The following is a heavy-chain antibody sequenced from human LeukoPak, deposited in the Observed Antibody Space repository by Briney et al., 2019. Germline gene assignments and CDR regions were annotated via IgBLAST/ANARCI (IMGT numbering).Heavy chain of an antibody. Sequence: GGSLRLSCTDSGFTISGYSMIWVRQAPGKGLVWVSRINSDGSSTSYADSVKGRFIISRDNAKNTLSLQMNSLRAEDTAVFYCVRVACSSMTSCATVDYWGQGTLVTVSS. CDR1: GFTISGYS. J-gene: IGHJ4*02. CDR3: VRVACSSMTSCATVDY. D-gene: IGHD2-2*01. CDR2: INSDGSST. V-gene: IGHV3-74*01.